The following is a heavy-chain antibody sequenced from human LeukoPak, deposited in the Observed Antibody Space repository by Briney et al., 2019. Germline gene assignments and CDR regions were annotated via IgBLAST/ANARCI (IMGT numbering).Heavy chain of an antibody. D-gene: IGHD4-17*01. Sequence: GGSLRLSCAASGFTFSDHYMDWVRQAPGKGLEWVARTRNKAKSYTTEYAASVKGRFTISRDDSENSVYLQMNSLKTEDTAVYFCARGPTVTTSYLYGMDAWGQGTTVTVSS. CDR1: GFTFSDHY. J-gene: IGHJ6*02. CDR3: ARGPTVTTSYLYGMDA. CDR2: TRNKAKSYTT. V-gene: IGHV3-72*01.